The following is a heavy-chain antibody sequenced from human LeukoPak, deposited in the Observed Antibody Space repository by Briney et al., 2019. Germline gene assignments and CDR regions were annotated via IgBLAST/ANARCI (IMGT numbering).Heavy chain of an antibody. CDR3: AREWYDAFDI. CDR1: GGSISSYD. D-gene: IGHD2-15*01. V-gene: IGHV4-4*07. Sequence: PSETLSLTCTVSGGSISSYDWSWIRQPAGKGLEWIGRIYISGSTNYNPSLKSRVTMSEDTSKNQFSLKLSSVTAADTAVYYCAREWYDAFDIWGQGTMVTVPS. J-gene: IGHJ3*02. CDR2: IYISGST.